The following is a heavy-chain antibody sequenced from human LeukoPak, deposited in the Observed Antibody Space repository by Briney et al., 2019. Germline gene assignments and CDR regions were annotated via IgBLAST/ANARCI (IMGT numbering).Heavy chain of an antibody. Sequence: PSETLSLTCTVSGGSISSYYWSWIRQPPGKGLEWIGYIYYSGSTNYNPSLKSRVTISVDTSKNQFSLKLSSVTAADTAVYYCATSRDYDFWSGSGWFDPWGQGTLVTV. D-gene: IGHD3-3*01. J-gene: IGHJ5*02. V-gene: IGHV4-59*01. CDR2: IYYSGST. CDR3: ATSRDYDFWSGSGWFDP. CDR1: GGSISSYY.